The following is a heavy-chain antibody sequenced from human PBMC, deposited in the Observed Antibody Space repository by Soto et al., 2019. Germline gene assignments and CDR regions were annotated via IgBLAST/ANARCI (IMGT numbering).Heavy chain of an antibody. V-gene: IGHV3-23*01. Sequence: GGSLRLSCAASGFTFSSYGMHWVRQAPGKGLEWVAAISGSGGSTYYADSVKGRFTISRDNSKNTLYLQMNSLRAEDTAVYYCAKVILITFGGVIGHFDYWSQGTLVTVSS. D-gene: IGHD3-16*02. CDR2: ISGSGGST. J-gene: IGHJ4*02. CDR3: AKVILITFGGVIGHFDY. CDR1: GFTFSSYG.